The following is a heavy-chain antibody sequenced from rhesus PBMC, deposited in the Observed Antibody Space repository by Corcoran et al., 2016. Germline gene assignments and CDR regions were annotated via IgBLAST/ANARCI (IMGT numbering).Heavy chain of an antibody. CDR3: ARGRYYYGSGYYPLHFDY. V-gene: IGHV4-160*01. J-gene: IGHJ4*01. CDR2: IYGSGVGP. CDR1: GGSISSNY. Sequence: QVQLQESGPGLVKPSETLSLTCAVSGGSISSNYWSWLRAAPGQGLAWLGSIYGSGVGPHYNPSLQSRVILSTDTSKNQFSLKLSSVTAADTAVYYGARGRYYYGSGYYPLHFDYWGQGVLVTVSS. D-gene: IGHD3-28*01.